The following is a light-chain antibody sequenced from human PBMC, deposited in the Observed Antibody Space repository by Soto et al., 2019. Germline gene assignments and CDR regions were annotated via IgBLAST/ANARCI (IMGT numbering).Light chain of an antibody. V-gene: IGLV3-1*01. CDR1: KLGNRY. CDR2: QDT. CDR3: QAWDNIVLV. J-gene: IGLJ2*01. Sequence: SYELTQPPSVSVSPGQTASITCSGDKLGNRYVCWYQQKPGQSPVLVIYQDTKRPSGIPERFSGSNSGNTATLTISGTQAMDEADYFCQAWDNIVLVFGGRTKLTVL.